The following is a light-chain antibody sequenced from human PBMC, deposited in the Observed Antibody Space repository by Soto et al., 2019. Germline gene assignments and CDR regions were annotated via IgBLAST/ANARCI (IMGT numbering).Light chain of an antibody. CDR2: DAS. Sequence: EIVMTQSPATLSVSPGEGATLSCKASQNVYNNLAWYQQRPGQPPRLLIYDASTRATGISARFSGSGYGTEFTLTNSSLQSEDFAVYFCQQCRNWPLTFGGGTQVDIK. CDR1: QNVYNN. V-gene: IGKV3-15*01. J-gene: IGKJ4*01. CDR3: QQCRNWPLT.